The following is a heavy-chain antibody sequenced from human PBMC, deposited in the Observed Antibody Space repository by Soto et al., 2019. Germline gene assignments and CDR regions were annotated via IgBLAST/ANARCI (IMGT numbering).Heavy chain of an antibody. D-gene: IGHD3-10*01. J-gene: IGHJ6*02. CDR3: ARDASGSYYNSAGMDV. CDR1: GYIFTAYS. Sequence: ASVKVSCKASGYIFTAYSMHWVRQAPGQGLEWMGVVNPSGGSTNYAQKFQGRITMTKDTSTSTVYMDLSSLTSEDTAVYYCARDASGSYYNSAGMDVWGQGTTVTVSS. V-gene: IGHV1-46*01. CDR2: VNPSGGST.